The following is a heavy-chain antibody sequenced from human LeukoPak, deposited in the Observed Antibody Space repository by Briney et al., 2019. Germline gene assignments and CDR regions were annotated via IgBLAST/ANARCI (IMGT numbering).Heavy chain of an antibody. V-gene: IGHV1-18*01. CDR2: ISAYNGNT. Sequence: ASVKVSCKASGYTFTSYGISWVRQAPGQGLEWMGWISAYNGNTNYAQKLQGRVTMTTDTPTSTAYMELRSLRSDDTAVYYCARGPCSSTSCHVSYYYYMDVWGKGTTVTVSS. CDR3: ARGPCSSTSCHVSYYYYMDV. D-gene: IGHD2-2*01. J-gene: IGHJ6*03. CDR1: GYTFTSYG.